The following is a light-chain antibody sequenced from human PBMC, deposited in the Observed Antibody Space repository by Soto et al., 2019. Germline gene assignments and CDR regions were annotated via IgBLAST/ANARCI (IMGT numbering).Light chain of an antibody. CDR2: RNN. CDR3: AAWDDSLSGVV. CDR1: FSNIGSNF. Sequence: QSVLTQPPSASGTPGQTVTISCSGRFSNIGSNFIYWYQQLPGTAPKLLIYRNNERPSGVPDRFSASKSGTSASLAISGLRSKDEADYHCAAWDDSLSGVVFGGGTKVTVL. J-gene: IGLJ3*02. V-gene: IGLV1-47*01.